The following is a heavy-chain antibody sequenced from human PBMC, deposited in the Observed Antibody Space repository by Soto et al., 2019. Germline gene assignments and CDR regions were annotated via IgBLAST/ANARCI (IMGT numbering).Heavy chain of an antibody. CDR3: ARAFLGYSYGPDY. V-gene: IGHV3-7*01. D-gene: IGHD5-18*01. CDR2: IKQDGSEK. Sequence: ESLKISCAASGFTFSSYWMSWVRQAPGKGLEWVANIKQDGSEKYYVDSVKGRFTISRDNAKNSLYLQMNSLRAEDTAVYYCARAFLGYSYGPDYWGQGTLVTVSS. J-gene: IGHJ4*02. CDR1: GFTFSSYW.